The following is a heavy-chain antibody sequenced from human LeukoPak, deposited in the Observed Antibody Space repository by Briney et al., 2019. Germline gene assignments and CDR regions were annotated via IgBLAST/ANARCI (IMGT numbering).Heavy chain of an antibody. CDR3: ARDFGDGYSGMIY. CDR2: INPYNGNT. Sequence: GASVKVFCKASGYTFTSYGISWVRQAPGQGLEWMGWINPYNGNTNYAQKLQGRVTMTTDTSTSTAYKELRSLRSDDTAMYYCARDFGDGYSGMIYWGQGSLVTVSS. J-gene: IGHJ4*02. CDR1: GYTFTSYG. D-gene: IGHD5-24*01. V-gene: IGHV1-18*01.